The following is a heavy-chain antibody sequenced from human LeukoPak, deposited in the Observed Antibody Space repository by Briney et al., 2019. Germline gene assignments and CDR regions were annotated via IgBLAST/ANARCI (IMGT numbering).Heavy chain of an antibody. D-gene: IGHD3-10*01. CDR1: GYSFTSYW. Sequence: GESLKISCKGSGYSFTSYWIGWVRQMPGKGLEWMGIIYPGDSDTRYSPSFQGQVTISADKSISTAYLQWSSLKASDTAMYYCASQYYYGSGSLSEYYFDYWGQGTLVTVSS. V-gene: IGHV5-51*01. CDR3: ASQYYYGSGSLSEYYFDY. J-gene: IGHJ4*02. CDR2: IYPGDSDT.